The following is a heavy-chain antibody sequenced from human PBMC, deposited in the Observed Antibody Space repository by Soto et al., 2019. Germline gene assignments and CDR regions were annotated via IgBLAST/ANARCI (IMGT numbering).Heavy chain of an antibody. D-gene: IGHD6-19*01. CDR3: AKDKEGWNFSYGMDV. CDR2: IGTAGDP. J-gene: IGHJ6*02. V-gene: IGHV3-13*05. Sequence: PGGSLRLSCAASGFTFSSYDMHWVRQATGKGLEWVSAIGTAGDPYYPGSVKGRFTISRDNAKNSLYLQMNSLRAEDTALYYCAKDKEGWNFSYGMDVWGQGTTVTVSS. CDR1: GFTFSSYD.